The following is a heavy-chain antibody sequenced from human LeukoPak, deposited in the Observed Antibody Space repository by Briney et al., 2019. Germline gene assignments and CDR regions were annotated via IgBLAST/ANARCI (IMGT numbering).Heavy chain of an antibody. D-gene: IGHD1-1*01. CDR1: GFTFSSYA. Sequence: GGSLRLSCAASGFTFSSYAMSWVRQAPGKGLEWVSAISGSGGSTYYADSVKGRFTISRDNSKNTLYLQINSLRAEDTAVYYCANAGDDGAVGDYWGQGTLVTVSS. CDR3: ANAGDDGAVGDY. J-gene: IGHJ4*02. CDR2: ISGSGGST. V-gene: IGHV3-23*01.